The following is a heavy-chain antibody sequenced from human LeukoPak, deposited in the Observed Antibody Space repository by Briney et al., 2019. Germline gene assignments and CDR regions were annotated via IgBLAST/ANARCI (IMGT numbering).Heavy chain of an antibody. CDR1: GGSFSGYY. D-gene: IGHD3-22*01. J-gene: IGHJ3*02. Sequence: SETLSLTCAVYGGSFSGYYWSWIRQPPGKGLEWIGSIYYSGSTYYNPSLKSRVTISVDTSKNQFSLKLSSVTAADTAVYYCASIGNYDSSGYRRDAFDIWGQGTMVTVSS. CDR3: ASIGNYDSSGYRRDAFDI. V-gene: IGHV4-34*01. CDR2: IYYSGST.